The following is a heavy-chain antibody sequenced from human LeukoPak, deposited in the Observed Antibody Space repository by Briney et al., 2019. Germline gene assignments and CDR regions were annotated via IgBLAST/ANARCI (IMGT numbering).Heavy chain of an antibody. J-gene: IGHJ4*02. CDR2: ISKDGTEK. D-gene: IGHD3-10*01. V-gene: IGHV3-30-3*01. CDR3: ARALRGSGTCSFDH. CDR1: GFTFDAYT. Sequence: AGGSLRLSCVASGFTFDAYTISWVRQAPGKGLEWVSFISKDGTEKSYADSVKGRFTISRDNSKNSLFLQMNRLTPEDTSVYYCARALRGSGTCSFDHWGQGVLVTVSS.